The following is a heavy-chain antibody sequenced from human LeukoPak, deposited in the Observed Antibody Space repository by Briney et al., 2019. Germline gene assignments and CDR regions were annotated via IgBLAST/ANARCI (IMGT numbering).Heavy chain of an antibody. CDR3: ARDEYYYYYGMDV. V-gene: IGHV1-2*02. Sequence: ASVKVSCKASGYTFTGYSMHWVRQAPGQGLEWMGWINPNSGGTNYAQKFQGRVTMTRDTSISTAYMELSRLRSDDTAVYYCARDEYYYYYGMDVWGQGTTVTVSS. CDR1: GYTFTGYS. CDR2: INPNSGGT. J-gene: IGHJ6*02.